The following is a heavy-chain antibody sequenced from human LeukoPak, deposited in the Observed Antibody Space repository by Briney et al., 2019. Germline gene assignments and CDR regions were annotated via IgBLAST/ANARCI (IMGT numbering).Heavy chain of an antibody. J-gene: IGHJ5*02. CDR2: IYYSGST. Sequence: KTSETLSLTCTVSGGSISSYYWSWIRQPPGKGLEWIGYIYYSGSTNYNPSLKSRVTISVDTSKNQFSLKLSSVTAADTAVYYCARAHYGYSSGWSWFDPWGQGTLVTVSS. D-gene: IGHD6-19*01. V-gene: IGHV4-59*01. CDR1: GGSISSYY. CDR3: ARAHYGYSSGWSWFDP.